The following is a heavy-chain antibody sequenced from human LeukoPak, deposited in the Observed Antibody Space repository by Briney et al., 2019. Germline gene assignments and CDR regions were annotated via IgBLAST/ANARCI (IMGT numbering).Heavy chain of an antibody. CDR3: ARGTKDYYASSGPGSYFDL. CDR2: ISAYNGNT. V-gene: IGHV1-18*01. J-gene: IGHJ2*01. CDR1: GYTFTSYG. Sequence: GASVKVSCKASGYTFTSYGISWVRQAPGQGLEWMGWISAYNGNTNYAQKLQGRITMTTDTSTSTAYMELRSLRSDDTAVYYCARGTKDYYASSGPGSYFDLWGRGTLVTVSS. D-gene: IGHD3-22*01.